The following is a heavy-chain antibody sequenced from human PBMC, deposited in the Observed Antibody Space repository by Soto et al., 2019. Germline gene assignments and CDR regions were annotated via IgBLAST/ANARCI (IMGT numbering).Heavy chain of an antibody. CDR3: ARDQGSHPGD. CDR1: GLSISSDNW. V-gene: IGHV4-4*02. D-gene: IGHD6-13*01. Sequence: QVQLQESGPGLVRPSGTVSLTCAVSGLSISSDNWWSWVLQPPGKGLEWIGEIHHSGSTNYNPSLKSRVTMSVVPSKDLFSLTLNSVTAADTAFYYCARDQGSHPGDWGQGTLVSVSS. J-gene: IGHJ4*02. CDR2: IHHSGST.